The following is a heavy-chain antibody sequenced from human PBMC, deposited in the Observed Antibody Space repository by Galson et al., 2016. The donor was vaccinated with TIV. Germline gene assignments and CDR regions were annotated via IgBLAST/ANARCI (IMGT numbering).Heavy chain of an antibody. J-gene: IGHJ5*02. CDR2: FRRGNGDT. CDR3: ARGNGARAPLPISGWSNWFDP. Sequence: SLRLSCAASGFTLNTYALTWFRQAPGRGLEWVSSFRRGNGDTLYAAYVQGRFTITRDDSKNTLFLQMKSLAVEDTALYYCARGNGARAPLPISGWSNWFDPWGQGTQVAVSS. D-gene: IGHD6-19*01. V-gene: IGHV3-23*01. CDR1: GFTLNTYA.